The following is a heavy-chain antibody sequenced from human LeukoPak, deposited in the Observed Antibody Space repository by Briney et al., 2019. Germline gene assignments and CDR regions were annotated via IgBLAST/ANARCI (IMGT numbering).Heavy chain of an antibody. V-gene: IGHV3-7*01. CDR1: GFTFSSYW. CDR3: ARDKIVATRSPLDY. CDR2: IKQDGSEK. J-gene: IGHJ4*02. Sequence: GGSLRLSCAASGFTFSSYWMSWVRQAPGKGLEWVANIKQDGSEKYYVDSVKGRFTISRDNAKNSLYLQMNSLRAEDTAVYYCARDKIVATRSPLDYWGQGTLVTVSS. D-gene: IGHD5-12*01.